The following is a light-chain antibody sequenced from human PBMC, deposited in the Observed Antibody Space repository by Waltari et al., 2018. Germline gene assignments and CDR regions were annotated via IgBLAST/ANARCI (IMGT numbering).Light chain of an antibody. CDR3: QKYDSAPRT. Sequence: DIQMTQSPSSLSASVGDRVTITCRASQSITRYLNWYQQKPGKAPKLLIYTTSTLQSDIPSRFSGSGSGTDFTLTISSLQPEDVATYYCQKYDSAPRTFGQGTKVEIK. CDR2: TTS. V-gene: IGKV1-39*01. CDR1: QSITRY. J-gene: IGKJ1*01.